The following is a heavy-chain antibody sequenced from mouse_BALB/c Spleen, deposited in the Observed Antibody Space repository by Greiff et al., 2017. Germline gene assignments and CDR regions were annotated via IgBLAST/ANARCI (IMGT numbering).Heavy chain of an antibody. CDR3: ARGETGRVMDY. CDR2: ISSGSSTI. V-gene: IGHV5-17*02. Sequence: EVKLMESGGGLVQPGGSLKLSCAASGFTFSSFGMHWVRQAPEKGLEWVAYISSGSSTIYYADTVKGRFTISRDNPKNTLFLQMTSLRSEDTAMYYCARGETGRVMDYWGQGTSVTVSS. CDR1: GFTFSSFG. J-gene: IGHJ4*01. D-gene: IGHD4-1*01.